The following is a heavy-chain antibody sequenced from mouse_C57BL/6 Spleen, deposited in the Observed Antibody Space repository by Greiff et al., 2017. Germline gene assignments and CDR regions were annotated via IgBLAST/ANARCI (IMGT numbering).Heavy chain of an antibody. Sequence: VQLQESGPELVKPGASVKISCKASGYAFSSSWMNWVKKRPGKGLEWIGRIYPGDGVTNYTGKIKGKPTLTANKSASTAYMQRSSLTSEDSAVYFCARWDEYYYVDAMDYWGQGTSVTVSS. J-gene: IGHJ4*01. CDR3: ARWDEYYYVDAMDY. D-gene: IGHD1-1*01. CDR1: GYAFSSSW. CDR2: IYPGDGVT. V-gene: IGHV1-82*01.